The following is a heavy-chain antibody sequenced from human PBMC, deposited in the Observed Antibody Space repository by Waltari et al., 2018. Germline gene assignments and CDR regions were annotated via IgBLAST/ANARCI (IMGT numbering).Heavy chain of an antibody. CDR2: ISYDGSNT. J-gene: IGHJ4*02. Sequence: QVPIVEAGGGVVQPGTYLRLSCAVFGFTFRDSDLHWVRQAPGKGLEWVALISYDGSNTFDADPVQGRFTISRDDSKNRMYLQMNSLRPEDTAVYYCARDSGFGTGVRYFDFLGQGTLVTVSS. CDR3: ARDSGFGTGVRYFDF. D-gene: IGHD1-1*01. V-gene: IGHV3-30*13. CDR1: GFTFRDSD.